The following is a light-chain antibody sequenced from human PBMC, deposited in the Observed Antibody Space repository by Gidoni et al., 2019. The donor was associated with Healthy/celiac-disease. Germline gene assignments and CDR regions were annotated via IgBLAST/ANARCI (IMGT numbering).Light chain of an antibody. Sequence: DIQMPQSPSTLSASVGDRVTITCRASQSISSWVAWYQQKPGKAPKLLIYDASSLESGVPPRFSGSGSGTEFTLTISSMQPDDFATYYCQQYNTYRTFGQGTKVEIK. CDR3: QQYNTYRT. CDR2: DAS. J-gene: IGKJ1*01. CDR1: QSISSW. V-gene: IGKV1-5*01.